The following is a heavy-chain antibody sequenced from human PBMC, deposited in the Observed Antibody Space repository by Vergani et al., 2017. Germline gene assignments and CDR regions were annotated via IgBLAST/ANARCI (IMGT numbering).Heavy chain of an antibody. CDR2: IKQDGSEK. CDR3: ARIDRRGWFDP. CDR1: GFTFSSYW. D-gene: IGHD3-16*01. V-gene: IGHV3-7*01. J-gene: IGHJ5*02. Sequence: EVQLVESGGGLVQPGGSLRLSCAASGFTFSSYWMSWVRQAPGKGLEWVANIKQDGSEKYYLDSVKGRFTISRDNAKNSLYLQMNSLRAEDTAVYYCARIDRRGWFDPWGQGTLVTVSS.